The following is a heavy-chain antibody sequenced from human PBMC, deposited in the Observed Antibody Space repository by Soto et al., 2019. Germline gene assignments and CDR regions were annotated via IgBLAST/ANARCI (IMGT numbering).Heavy chain of an antibody. V-gene: IGHV3-7*01. CDR1: GFTFSDHY. Sequence: PGGSLRLSCAASGFTFSDHYMDWVRQAPGKGLEWVANIKQDGSEKDYVDSVKGRITISRDNAKNSVYLQVNSLRAEDTAVYYCARIGYGSSSYDYWGQGTLVTVSS. J-gene: IGHJ4*02. CDR2: IKQDGSEK. CDR3: ARIGYGSSSYDY. D-gene: IGHD6-6*01.